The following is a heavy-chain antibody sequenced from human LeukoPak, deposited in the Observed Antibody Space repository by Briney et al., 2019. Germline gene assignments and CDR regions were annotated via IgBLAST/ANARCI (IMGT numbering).Heavy chain of an antibody. Sequence: SETLSLTCTVSGGSISSSSYYWGWIRQPPGKGLEWIGSIYYSGSTYYNPSLKSRVTISVDTSKNQFSLKLSSVTAADTAVYYCARGFDGLGIAAAERPWYFDYWGQGTLVTVSS. D-gene: IGHD6-13*01. CDR2: IYYSGST. CDR1: GGSISSSSYY. J-gene: IGHJ4*02. V-gene: IGHV4-39*07. CDR3: ARGFDGLGIAAAERPWYFDY.